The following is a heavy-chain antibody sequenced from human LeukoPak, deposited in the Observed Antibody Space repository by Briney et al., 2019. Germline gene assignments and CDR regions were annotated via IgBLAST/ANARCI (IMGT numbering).Heavy chain of an antibody. D-gene: IGHD5-12*01. J-gene: IGHJ4*02. CDR1: GYTFTRYG. Sequence: ASVKVSCKASGYTFTRYGISWVRQTPGQGLEFMAWIRDYNGVRDTYYAQKVQGRVTLTTDASTTTAYMELRSLRSDDTAIYYCARGRGYSGYALDYWGQGTQVTVSS. V-gene: IGHV1-18*01. CDR3: ARGRGYSGYALDY. CDR2: IRDYNGVRDT.